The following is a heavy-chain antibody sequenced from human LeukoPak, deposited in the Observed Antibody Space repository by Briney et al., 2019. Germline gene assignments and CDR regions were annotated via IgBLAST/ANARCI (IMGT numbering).Heavy chain of an antibody. J-gene: IGHJ1*01. CDR3: ARGDSSSWYRPYFQH. D-gene: IGHD6-13*01. CDR2: INHSGST. V-gene: IGHV4-34*01. Sequence: NPSETLSLTCAVYGGSFSGYYWSWIRQPPGKGLEWIGEINHSGSTNYNPSLKSRVTISVDTSKNQFSLKLSSVTAADTAVYYCARGDSSSWYRPYFQHWGQGTLVTVSS. CDR1: GGSFSGYY.